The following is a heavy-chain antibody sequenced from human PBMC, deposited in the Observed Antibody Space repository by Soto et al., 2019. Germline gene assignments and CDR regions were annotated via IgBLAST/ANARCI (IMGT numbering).Heavy chain of an antibody. CDR3: ARVHQTVTRYYYYGMDV. J-gene: IGHJ6*02. CDR2: INHSGST. Sequence: SETLSLTCAVYGGSFRGYYWSWIRQPPGKGLEWIGEINHSGSTNYNPSLKSRVTISVDTFKNQFSLKLSSVTAADTAVYYCARVHQTVTRYYYYGMDVWGQGTTVTVSS. CDR1: GGSFRGYY. V-gene: IGHV4-34*01.